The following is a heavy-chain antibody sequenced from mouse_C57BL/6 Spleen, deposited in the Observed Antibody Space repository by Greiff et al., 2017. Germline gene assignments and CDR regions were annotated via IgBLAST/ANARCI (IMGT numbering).Heavy chain of an antibody. CDR3: ARVTGKGDFDD. CDR2: INPSNGGT. J-gene: IGHJ1*03. V-gene: IGHV1-53*01. Sequence: QVQLQQPGPELVKPGASVKLSCKASGYTFTGYWMHWVKQRPGQGLEWIGNINPSNGGTNYNEKFKSKATLTVDKSSSTAYMQLSSLTAEDSAVYYCARVTGKGDFDDWGKGTTVTVSS. CDR1: GYTFTGYW. D-gene: IGHD4-1*01.